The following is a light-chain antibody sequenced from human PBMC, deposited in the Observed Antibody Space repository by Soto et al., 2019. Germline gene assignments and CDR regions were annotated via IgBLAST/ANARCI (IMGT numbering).Light chain of an antibody. V-gene: IGKV3-20*01. CDR2: PSS. Sequence: ENVLTHSPGTRSWSPGGRATLSCRASQSLSRNRLAWDQQKPSQPPKILISPSSSTATGIPDRFSGSGSGTDFALSISRLVPEDFAVYYCHHYGLSPWTFGQGTKVDIK. CDR1: QSLSRNR. J-gene: IGKJ1*01. CDR3: HHYGLSPWT.